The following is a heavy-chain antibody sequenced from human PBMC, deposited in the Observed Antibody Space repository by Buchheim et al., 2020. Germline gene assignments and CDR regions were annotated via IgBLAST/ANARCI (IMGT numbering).Heavy chain of an antibody. V-gene: IGHV3-23*04. CDR1: GFSLTTYG. J-gene: IGHJ4*02. D-gene: IGHD6-19*01. CDR2: INGDAT. CDR3: GKESLSRGWYTIEH. Sequence: DVQLVESGGGLVQPEGSLRLSCAVSGFSLTTYGMSWVRQAPGKGLEWVSAINGDATYYADSVKGRFTTSIDRSKNTVYLQVNSLRADDTAVYYCGKESLSRGWYTIEHWGQGTL.